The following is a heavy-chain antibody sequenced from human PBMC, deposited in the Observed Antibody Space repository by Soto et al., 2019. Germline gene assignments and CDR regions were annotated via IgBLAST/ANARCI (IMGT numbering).Heavy chain of an antibody. D-gene: IGHD5-12*01. V-gene: IGHV1-2*06. J-gene: IGHJ4*03. CDR2: HNPDNGDT. CDR1: GYRFVRYY. CDR3: ASSYGHLATILDI. Sequence: VSVKVSCKASGYRFVRYYIHWERHAPGQGLDWRGQHNPDNGDTRYQDEFRGRVTMTRDRILNTAYMNMTGLTSDDTAIYYWASSYGHLATILDILGPGTLVNVS.